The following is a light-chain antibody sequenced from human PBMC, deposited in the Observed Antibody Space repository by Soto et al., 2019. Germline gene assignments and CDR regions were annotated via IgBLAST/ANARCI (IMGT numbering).Light chain of an antibody. J-gene: IGKJ1*01. CDR1: QTISSW. V-gene: IGKV1-5*03. Sequence: IQMTHSPSTLSGSVLDRVTITFRASQTISSWLAWYQQKPGKAPKLLIYKASTLKSGVPSRFSGSGSGTEFTLTISSLQPDDFATYYCQHYNSYSEAFGQGTKVDIK. CDR2: KAS. CDR3: QHYNSYSEA.